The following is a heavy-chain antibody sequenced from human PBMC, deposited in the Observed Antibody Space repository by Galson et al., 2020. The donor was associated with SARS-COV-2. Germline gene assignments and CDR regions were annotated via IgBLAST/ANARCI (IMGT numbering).Heavy chain of an antibody. Sequence: SVKVSCKASGFTYTSSPMQWVRQARGQRLEWIGWIDVGSGNTNYAQKFQERVTITRDMSTSTAYMELSSLRSEDTAGYYCAAPYYYYYGMDVWGEGTTVTVSS. J-gene: IGHJ6*04. CDR2: IDVGSGNT. CDR1: GFTYTSSP. CDR3: AAPYYYYYGMDV. V-gene: IGHV1-58*02.